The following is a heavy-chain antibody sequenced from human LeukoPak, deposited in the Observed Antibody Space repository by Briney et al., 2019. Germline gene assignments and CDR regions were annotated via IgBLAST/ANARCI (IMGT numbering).Heavy chain of an antibody. J-gene: IGHJ4*02. CDR3: ARDKGSGYYFDY. V-gene: IGHV3-48*03. D-gene: IGHD3-22*01. Sequence: GGSLRLSCAASGFTFSSYEMGWVRQAPGKGLEWVSYISSSGSTIYYADSMKGRFTISRDNAKNSLYLQMNSLRAEDTAVYNCARDKGSGYYFDYWGQGTLVTVSS. CDR1: GFTFSSYE. CDR2: ISSSGSTI.